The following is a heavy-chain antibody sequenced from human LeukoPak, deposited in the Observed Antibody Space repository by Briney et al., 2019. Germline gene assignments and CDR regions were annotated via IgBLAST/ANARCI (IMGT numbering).Heavy chain of an antibody. V-gene: IGHV4-30-2*01. J-gene: IGHJ5*02. CDR2: IYHSGST. D-gene: IGHD4-17*01. CDR1: GGSISSGGYY. Sequence: PSETLSLTCTVSGGSISSGGYYWSWIRQHPGKGLEWIGYIYHSGSTYYNPSLKSRVTISVDRSKNQFSLKLSSVTAADTAVYYCARAARNDYGDPNWFDPWGQGTLVTVSS. CDR3: ARAARNDYGDPNWFDP.